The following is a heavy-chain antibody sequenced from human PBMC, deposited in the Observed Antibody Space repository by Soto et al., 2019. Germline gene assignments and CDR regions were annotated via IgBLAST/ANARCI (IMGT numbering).Heavy chain of an antibody. V-gene: IGHV1-8*01. CDR1: GYTFTSYD. Sequence: ASVKVSCKASGYTFTSYDINWVRQATGQGLEWMGWMNPNSGNTGYAQKFQGRVTMTRNTSISTAYMELSSLRSEDTAVYYCARQVGVADDGWFDPWGQGTLVTVSS. D-gene: IGHD6-19*01. CDR3: ARQVGVADDGWFDP. J-gene: IGHJ5*02. CDR2: MNPNSGNT.